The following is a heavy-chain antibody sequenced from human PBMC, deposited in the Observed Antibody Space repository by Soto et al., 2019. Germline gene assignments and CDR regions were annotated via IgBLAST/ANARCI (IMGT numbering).Heavy chain of an antibody. J-gene: IGHJ5*01. V-gene: IGHV3-23*01. Sequence: DVQLLQSGGGSGQPGGSLRLSCTASGFNFRDFGMTWVRQVPGRGLEWVSSMSGRGGGAYYSESVRGRFTISRQNSKNTLYLQMNSLKDADTAVYYCTKGNSHYTNYDFLSPIDSWGQGSLVTVSS. D-gene: IGHD3-3*01. CDR2: MSGRGGGA. CDR3: TKGNSHYTNYDFLSPIDS. CDR1: GFNFRDFG.